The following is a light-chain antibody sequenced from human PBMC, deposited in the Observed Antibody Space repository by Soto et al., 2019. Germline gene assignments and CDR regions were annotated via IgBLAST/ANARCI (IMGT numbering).Light chain of an antibody. CDR3: CSYAGSSTPYV. Sequence: QSVLTQPRSVSGSPGQSVTISCTGTSNDVGRFDYVSWYQQHPGKAPKVIIYDVNERPSGVPNRFPGSKSGNTASLTISGLQADDEADYYCCSYAGSSTPYVFGTGTKVTVL. V-gene: IGLV2-11*01. CDR2: DVN. CDR1: SNDVGRFDY. J-gene: IGLJ1*01.